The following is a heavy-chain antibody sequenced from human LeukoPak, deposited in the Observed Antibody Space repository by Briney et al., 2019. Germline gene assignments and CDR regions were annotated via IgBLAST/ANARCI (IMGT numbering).Heavy chain of an antibody. CDR3: ARGSDLASYNELEY. CDR2: STGSVE. Sequence: PGGSLRLSCTASGFTLSAFAMSWVRQAPGKGLEWVSGSTGSVEYYASSVKGRFTISRDDSKNTLYLQMNSLGVEDTATYYCARGSDLASYNELEYWGQGTLVTVSS. V-gene: IGHV3-23*01. D-gene: IGHD2-21*01. J-gene: IGHJ4*02. CDR1: GFTLSAFA.